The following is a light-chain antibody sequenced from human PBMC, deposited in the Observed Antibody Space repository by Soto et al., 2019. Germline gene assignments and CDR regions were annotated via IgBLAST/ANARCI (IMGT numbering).Light chain of an antibody. Sequence: EIVLTQSRATQPFFPCNRVTLYCXASQYINTRLAWYQHRPGQSPRLLIYQTPLRAAGIPARFSASGSGTDFTLTISDVQPEDFALYYCHQRQSWPRTFGQGTKVDIK. J-gene: IGKJ1*01. CDR2: QTP. V-gene: IGKV3-11*01. CDR1: QYINTR. CDR3: HQRQSWPRT.